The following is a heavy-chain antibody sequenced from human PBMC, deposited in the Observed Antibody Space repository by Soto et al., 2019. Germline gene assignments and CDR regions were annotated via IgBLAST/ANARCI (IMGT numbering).Heavy chain of an antibody. CDR3: ARDHKWDGMDV. Sequence: SETLSLTCSVSGGSFSSDSFIWSWVRQFPGKGLEWIGYIYYSGTTYYNPSLRSRVIMSVDTSKNQFSLKLSSVTAADTAVYYCARDHKWDGMDVWGQGTTVTVSS. V-gene: IGHV4-31*03. D-gene: IGHD1-26*01. CDR2: IYYSGTT. J-gene: IGHJ6*02. CDR1: GGSFSSDSFI.